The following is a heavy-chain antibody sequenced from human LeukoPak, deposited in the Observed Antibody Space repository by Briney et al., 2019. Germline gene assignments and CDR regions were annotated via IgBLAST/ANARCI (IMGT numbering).Heavy chain of an antibody. V-gene: IGHV3-53*04. CDR1: GFTVSSNH. CDR2: IYTAGNT. D-gene: IGHD3-16*01. J-gene: IGHJ3*02. CDR3: AREYNDDYAFDI. Sequence: GGSLRLSCAASGFTVSSNHMIWVRQAPGKGLERVSIIYTAGNTYYSDSVKGRFTISRHNSKNTLYLQMNSLTAEDTAVYYCAREYNDDYAFDIWGQGTRVTVSS.